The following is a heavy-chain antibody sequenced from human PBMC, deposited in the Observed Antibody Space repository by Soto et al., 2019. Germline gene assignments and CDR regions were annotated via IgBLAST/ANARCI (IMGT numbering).Heavy chain of an antibody. Sequence: QMQLVQSGPEVKKPGTSVKVSCAASGFTFTVSTVQWVRQARGQRLEWMGWIVVASGDTNYAQNFQNRVTITRDMSTSTSYMELSSLRSEDTAVYDCAYKFHRAYYAMAVCGQGTADTVS. V-gene: IGHV1-58*01. CDR1: GFTFTVST. D-gene: IGHD3-10*01. J-gene: IGHJ6*02. CDR3: AYKFHRAYYAMAV. CDR2: IVVASGDT.